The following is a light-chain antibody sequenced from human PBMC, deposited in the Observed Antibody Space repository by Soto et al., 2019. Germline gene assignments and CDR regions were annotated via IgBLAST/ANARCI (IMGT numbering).Light chain of an antibody. V-gene: IGKV3-20*01. CDR2: GGS. CDR3: HQYGSSPLT. CDR1: QSIRSSS. Sequence: EIVLTQSPGTLSLSPGERAILSCSASQSIRSSSLAWYQQKPGQAPRLLIYGGSSRATGIPDRFSGGGSGTDFSLTISRLETEDFSVYYCHQYGSSPLTFGGGTKVDIK. J-gene: IGKJ4*01.